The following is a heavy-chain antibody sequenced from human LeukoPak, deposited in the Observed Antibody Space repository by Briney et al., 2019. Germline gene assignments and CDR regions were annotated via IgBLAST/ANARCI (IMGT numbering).Heavy chain of an antibody. Sequence: PGGSLRLPCEASGFTFSSYAMTWVRQAPERGLEWVSAIGASGADTYYADLGKGRFTISRENAKNTLYWHMTSLEAGDPAVYSCAGRPRDTSGYYLGAFEAWGQGTTVTVSS. J-gene: IGHJ3*01. V-gene: IGHV3-23*01. D-gene: IGHD3-22*01. CDR3: AGRPRDTSGYYLGAFEA. CDR2: IGASGADT. CDR1: GFTFSSYA.